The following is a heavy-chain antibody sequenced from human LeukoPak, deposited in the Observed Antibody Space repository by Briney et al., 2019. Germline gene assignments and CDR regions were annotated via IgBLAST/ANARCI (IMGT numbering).Heavy chain of an antibody. V-gene: IGHV3-43*02. J-gene: IGHJ4*02. CDR1: GFTFDDCA. CDR3: AKDLKFSGGYPDY. CDR2: INGDGGTT. D-gene: IGHD1-26*01. Sequence: AGSLSLSCAASGFTFDDCAMHWVRQGPGKGLEWVSLINGDGGTTYYADSVKGRFTISRDNFRKSLSLEMNSLRTDDTAWYYCAKDLKFSGGYPDYWGQGTLVTVSS.